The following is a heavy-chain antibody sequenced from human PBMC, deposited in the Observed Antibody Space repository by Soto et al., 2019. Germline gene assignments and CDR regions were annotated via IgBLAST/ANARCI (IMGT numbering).Heavy chain of an antibody. CDR1: GFTLSSYA. D-gene: IGHD2-2*01. J-gene: IGHJ6*02. CDR2: ISGSGGST. CDR3: AKDARRYCSSTSCLYGMDV. Sequence: PGGSLRLSCAASGFTLSSYAMSWVRQAPGKGLEWVSAISGSGGSTYYADSVKGRFTISRDNSKNTLYLQMNSLRAEDTAVYYCAKDARRYCSSTSCLYGMDVWGQGTTVTVSS. V-gene: IGHV3-23*01.